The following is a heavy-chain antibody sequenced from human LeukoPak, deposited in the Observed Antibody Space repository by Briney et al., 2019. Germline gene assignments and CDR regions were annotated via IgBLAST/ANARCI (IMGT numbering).Heavy chain of an antibody. D-gene: IGHD1/OR15-1a*01. J-gene: IGHJ5*02. CDR3: ARDSNTNWFDP. CDR1: GYTFTGYY. Sequence: ASVKVSCKASGYTFTGYYMHWVRQAPGQGLEWMGWINPNSGGTNYAQKFQGRVTMTRDTSISTAYMELRSLRSDDTAVYYCARDSNTNWFDPWGQGTLVTVSS. V-gene: IGHV1-2*02. CDR2: INPNSGGT.